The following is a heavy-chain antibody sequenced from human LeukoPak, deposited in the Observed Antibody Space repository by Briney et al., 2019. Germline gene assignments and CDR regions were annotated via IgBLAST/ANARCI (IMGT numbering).Heavy chain of an antibody. CDR3: ARDPPGDSSLDY. V-gene: IGHV4-59*12. CDR2: IYYSGST. D-gene: IGHD6-13*01. CDR1: GGSISSYY. Sequence: NPSETLSLTCTVSGGSISSYYWSWIRQPPGKGLEWIGYIYYSGSTNYNPSLKSRVTISVDKSKNQFSLKLSSVTAADTAVYYCARDPPGDSSLDYWGQGTLVTVSS. J-gene: IGHJ4*02.